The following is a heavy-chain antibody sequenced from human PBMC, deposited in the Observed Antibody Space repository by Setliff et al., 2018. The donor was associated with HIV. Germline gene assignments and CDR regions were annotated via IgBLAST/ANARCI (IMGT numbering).Heavy chain of an antibody. V-gene: IGHV2-5*02. CDR3: AHTSEVYFDY. J-gene: IGHJ4*02. CDR2: IYWDDAK. CDR1: GFSLRTSGVG. D-gene: IGHD3-10*01. Sequence: SGPTLVNPTQTLTLTCTFSGFSLRTSGVGVGWIRQPPGKALEWLAYIYWDDAKRNSPSLNSRLTITKDTSKDQVVLTMTNMDPVDTAAYNCAHTSEVYFDYWGQGTLVTVSS.